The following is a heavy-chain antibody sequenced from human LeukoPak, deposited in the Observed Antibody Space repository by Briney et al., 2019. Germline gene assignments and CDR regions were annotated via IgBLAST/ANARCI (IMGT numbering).Heavy chain of an antibody. CDR3: ARAGYYYDSSGYFGY. V-gene: IGHV4-59*01. Sequence: SETLSLTCTVSGGSISNSYWSWIRQPPGEGLEWIGYIYYSGSTNYNPSLKSRVTISVDTSKNQFSLKLSSVIAADTAVYYCARAGYYYDSSGYFGYWGQGTLVTVSS. D-gene: IGHD3-22*01. CDR2: IYYSGST. J-gene: IGHJ4*02. CDR1: GGSISNSY.